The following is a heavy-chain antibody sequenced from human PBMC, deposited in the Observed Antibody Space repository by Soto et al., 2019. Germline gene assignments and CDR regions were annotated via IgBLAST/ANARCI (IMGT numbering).Heavy chain of an antibody. V-gene: IGHV1-69*05. Sequence: SVKVSCKASGGTFSSYAISWVRQAPGQGLEWMGGIIPIFGTANYAQKFQGRVTMTRDTSINTAYMELTTLTSDDTAFYYCARGVSAGVDYWGQGTLVTSPQ. D-gene: IGHD1-26*01. CDR2: IIPIFGTA. J-gene: IGHJ4*02. CDR3: ARGVSAGVDY. CDR1: GGTFSSYA.